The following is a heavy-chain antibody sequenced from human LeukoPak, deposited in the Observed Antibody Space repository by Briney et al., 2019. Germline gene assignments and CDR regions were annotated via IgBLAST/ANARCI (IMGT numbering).Heavy chain of an antibody. Sequence: GGSLRLSCTASGFTFGDYAMSWVRQAPGKGLEWVGFIRSKAYGGTTEYAASVKGRFTISRDDSKSIAYLQMNSLKTEDTAVYYCTREGYYDSSGYLHYWGQGTLVTVSS. D-gene: IGHD3-22*01. CDR3: TREGYYDSSGYLHY. CDR1: GFTFGDYA. J-gene: IGHJ4*02. CDR2: IRSKAYGGTT. V-gene: IGHV3-49*04.